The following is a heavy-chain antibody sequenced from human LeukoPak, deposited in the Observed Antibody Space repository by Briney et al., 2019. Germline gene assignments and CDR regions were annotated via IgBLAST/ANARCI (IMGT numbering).Heavy chain of an antibody. J-gene: IGHJ3*02. D-gene: IGHD4-17*01. CDR2: ISWDGGST. V-gene: IGHV3-43D*03. Sequence: GGSLRLSCAASGFTFDDYAMHLVRQAPGKGLEWVSLISWDGGSTYYADSVKGRFTISRDNSKNSLYLQMNSLRAEDTALYYCAKDMTTVPSAAFDIWGQGTMVTVSS. CDR3: AKDMTTVPSAAFDI. CDR1: GFTFDDYA.